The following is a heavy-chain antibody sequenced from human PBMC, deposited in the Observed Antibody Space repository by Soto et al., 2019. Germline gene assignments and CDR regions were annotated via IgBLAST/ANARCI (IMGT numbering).Heavy chain of an antibody. CDR3: ARDWGYCSSTSCAMGGDY. D-gene: IGHD2-2*01. Sequence: GASVKVSCKASGYTFTSYGISWVRQAPGQGLEWMGWISAYNGNTNYAQKLQGRGTMTTDTSTSTAYMELRSLRSDDTAVYYCARDWGYCSSTSCAMGGDYWGQGTLVTVSS. V-gene: IGHV1-18*01. CDR1: GYTFTSYG. CDR2: ISAYNGNT. J-gene: IGHJ4*02.